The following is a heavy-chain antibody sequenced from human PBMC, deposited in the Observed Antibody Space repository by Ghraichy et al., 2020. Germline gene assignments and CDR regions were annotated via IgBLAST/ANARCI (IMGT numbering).Heavy chain of an antibody. Sequence: SETLSLTCTVSGGSISSGDYYWSWIRQPPGKGLEWIGYIYYSGSTYYNPSLKSRVTISVDTSKNQFSLKLSSVTAADTAVYYCARAFPTVLVEKWFDPWGQGTLVTVSS. CDR2: IYYSGST. J-gene: IGHJ5*02. V-gene: IGHV4-30-4*01. D-gene: IGHD3-22*01. CDR3: ARAFPTVLVEKWFDP. CDR1: GGSISSGDYY.